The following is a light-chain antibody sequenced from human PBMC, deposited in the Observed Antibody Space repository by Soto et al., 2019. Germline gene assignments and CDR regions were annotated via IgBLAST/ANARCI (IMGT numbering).Light chain of an antibody. CDR3: QQYDTYWT. J-gene: IGKJ1*01. CDR1: QTISNW. CDR2: KAS. Sequence: DIQMTQSPSTLSGSVGDRVTITCRASQTISNWLAWYQQKPGKDPNLLIYKASSLKSGVPSRFSGSGSGTEFTLTISSLQPDDFATYYCQQYDTYWTFGQGTKVDNK. V-gene: IGKV1-5*03.